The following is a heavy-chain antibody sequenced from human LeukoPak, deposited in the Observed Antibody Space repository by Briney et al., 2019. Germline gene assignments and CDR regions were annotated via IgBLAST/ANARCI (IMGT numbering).Heavy chain of an antibody. V-gene: IGHV7-4-1*02. CDR2: INTNTGNP. D-gene: IGHD6-6*01. J-gene: IGHJ5*02. CDR3: ARGSRVVRIGVLWFDP. CDR1: GYTFTSYA. Sequence: ASVNVSCKASGYTFTSYAMNWVRQAPGQGLEWMGWINTNTGNPTYAQGFTGRFVFSLDTSVSAAYLQISSLKAEDTAVYYCARGSRVVRIGVLWFDPWGQGTLVTVSS.